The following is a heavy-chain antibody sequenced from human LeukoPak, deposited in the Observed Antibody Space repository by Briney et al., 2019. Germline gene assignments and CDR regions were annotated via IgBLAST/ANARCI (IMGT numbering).Heavy chain of an antibody. Sequence: ASVKVSCKAPGYTFTGYYIHWVRQAPGQGLKWMGWINANCGGTNYAQKFQGRVTMTRDTSISTIYMELTRLTSDDTAVYYCARHRSQTYSIDYWGQGTLVTVSS. CDR3: ARHRSQTYSIDY. D-gene: IGHD2-15*01. V-gene: IGHV1-2*02. CDR1: GYTFTGYY. J-gene: IGHJ4*02. CDR2: INANCGGT.